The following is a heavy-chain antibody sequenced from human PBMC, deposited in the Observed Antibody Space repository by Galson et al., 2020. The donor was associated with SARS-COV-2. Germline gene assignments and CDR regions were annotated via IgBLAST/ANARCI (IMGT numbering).Heavy chain of an antibody. CDR2: INRRGIT. CDR1: DFTVSDSY. CDR3: AAYSYGLSYYYYAMDV. D-gene: IGHD5-18*01. Sequence: GESLKISCAVSDFTVSDSYMSWVRQAPGKGLEWVSLINRRGITYYTGSVTGRFSISRDISKNTLYLEMNDLRPEDTAVYYCAAYSYGLSYYYYAMDVWGQGTTVTVSS. J-gene: IGHJ6*02. V-gene: IGHV3-53*01.